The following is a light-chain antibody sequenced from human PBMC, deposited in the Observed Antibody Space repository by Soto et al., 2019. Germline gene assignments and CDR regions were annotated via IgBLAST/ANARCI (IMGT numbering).Light chain of an antibody. CDR1: SGHSNYA. V-gene: IGLV4-69*01. Sequence: QLVLTKSPSVSASLGASVKVTCTLSSGHSNYAIAWHQVQPEKGPRYLMKLNSDGSHSKGDGIPDRFSGSSAGAERYLTISSLQSEDEADYYCQTWGTGPHVVGGGTKVTVL. CDR2: LNSDGSH. J-gene: IGLJ3*02. CDR3: QTWGTGPHV.